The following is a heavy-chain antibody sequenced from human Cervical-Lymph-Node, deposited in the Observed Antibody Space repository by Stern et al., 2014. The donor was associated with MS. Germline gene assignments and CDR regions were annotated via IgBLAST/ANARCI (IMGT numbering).Heavy chain of an antibody. CDR2: ISAYNGNT. D-gene: IGHD3-22*01. J-gene: IGHJ6*02. Sequence: QVQLVQSGAEVKKPGASVKVSCKASGYTFTSYGISWVRQAPGQGLECMGWISAYNGNTNYAQKLQGRFTMTTHKSTRTAYMELRSLRSDVTAVYYCARDWYYYDSSGPGVYYGMDVWGQGTTVTVSS. CDR1: GYTFTSYG. CDR3: ARDWYYYDSSGPGVYYGMDV. V-gene: IGHV1-18*01.